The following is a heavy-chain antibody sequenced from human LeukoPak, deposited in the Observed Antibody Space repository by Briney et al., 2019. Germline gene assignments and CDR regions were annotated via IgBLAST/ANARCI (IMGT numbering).Heavy chain of an antibody. J-gene: IGHJ4*02. Sequence: GGSLRLSCAASGFTFSNYEMHWVRRAPGKGLEWVSYISSGGSTVYYADSVKGRFTISRDDAKNSVYLQINSLSAEDTAVYYCARISSSRYYFDYWGQGTLVTVSS. V-gene: IGHV3-48*03. CDR1: GFTFSNYE. D-gene: IGHD6-13*01. CDR3: ARISSSRYYFDY. CDR2: ISSGGSTV.